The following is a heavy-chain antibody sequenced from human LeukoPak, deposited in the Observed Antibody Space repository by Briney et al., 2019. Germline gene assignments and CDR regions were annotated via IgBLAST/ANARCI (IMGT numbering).Heavy chain of an antibody. CDR1: GFTLSNYW. CDR3: ARDPSSDAFDI. CDR2: IKEGGSEK. V-gene: IGHV3-7*05. Sequence: GGSLRLSCAGSGFTLSNYWMTWVRQAPGKGLEWVANIKEGGSEKYYVDSVKGRFTISRDNAKNSLYLQMNSLRAEDTAVYYCARDPSSDAFDIWGQGTMVTVSS. J-gene: IGHJ3*02.